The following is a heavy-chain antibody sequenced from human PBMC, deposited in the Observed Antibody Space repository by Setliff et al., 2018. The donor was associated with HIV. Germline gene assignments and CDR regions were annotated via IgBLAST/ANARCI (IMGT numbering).Heavy chain of an antibody. D-gene: IGHD3-16*01. CDR2: IIPIFGTA. Sequence: SVKVSCKASGGTFRSYSINWVRQAPGQGLEWMGGIIPIFGTANYAQKFQGRVTITTDESTTTAYMELRSLRSEDTAVYYCARGGGTGSFDYWGQGTLVTVSS. CDR3: ARGGGTGSFDY. V-gene: IGHV1-69*05. CDR1: GGTFRSYS. J-gene: IGHJ4*02.